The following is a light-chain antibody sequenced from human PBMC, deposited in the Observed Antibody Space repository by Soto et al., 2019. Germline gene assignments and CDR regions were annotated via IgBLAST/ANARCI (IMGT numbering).Light chain of an antibody. CDR1: SSDVGGYNY. J-gene: IGLJ3*02. Sequence: QSALTQPASVSGSPGQSITISCTGTSSDVGGYNYVSWYQQHPGKAPKLMIYEVSNRPSGVSNRFSGSKSGNTASLTISGLQAEDEGDYYYSSYTSSSTPWVFGGGTKLTVL. CDR2: EVS. CDR3: SSYTSSSTPWV. V-gene: IGLV2-14*01.